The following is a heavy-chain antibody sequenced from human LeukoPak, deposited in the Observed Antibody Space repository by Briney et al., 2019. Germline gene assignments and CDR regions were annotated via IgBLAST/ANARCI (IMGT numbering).Heavy chain of an antibody. Sequence: SETLSLTCTVSGGSISSYYWSWIRQPLGKGLEWIGYIYYSGSTNYNPSLKSRVTISVDTSKNQFSLKLSSVTAADTAVYYCARDRSDDFWSGYFINGMDVWGQGTTVTVSS. J-gene: IGHJ6*02. V-gene: IGHV4-59*12. D-gene: IGHD3-3*01. CDR2: IYYSGST. CDR1: GGSISSYY. CDR3: ARDRSDDFWSGYFINGMDV.